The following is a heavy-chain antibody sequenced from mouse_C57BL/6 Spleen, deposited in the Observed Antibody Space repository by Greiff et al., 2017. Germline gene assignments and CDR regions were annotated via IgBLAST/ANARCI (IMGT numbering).Heavy chain of an antibody. Sequence: VQLQQSGAELVKPGASVKISCKASGYAFSSYWMNWVKQRPGKGLEWIGQIYPGDGDTNYNGKFKGKATLTADKSSSTAYMHLSSLTSEDSAVYFCARDYGSSSWFAYWGQGTLVTVSA. CDR2: IYPGDGDT. V-gene: IGHV1-80*01. CDR3: ARDYGSSSWFAY. D-gene: IGHD1-1*01. J-gene: IGHJ3*01. CDR1: GYAFSSYW.